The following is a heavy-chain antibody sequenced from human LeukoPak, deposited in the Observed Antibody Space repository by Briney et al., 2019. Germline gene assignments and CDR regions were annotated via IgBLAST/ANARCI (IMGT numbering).Heavy chain of an antibody. CDR1: GFTLSTYN. CDR2: VSTSSSYI. Sequence: GGSLRLSCAASGFTLSTYNMKWVRQAPRKGLEWVSSVSTSSSYIYYADSVKGRFTISRDNAKNSLYLQMNSLRAEDTAVYYCAELGITMIGGVWGKGTTVTISS. V-gene: IGHV3-21*01. J-gene: IGHJ6*04. D-gene: IGHD3-10*02. CDR3: AELGITMIGGV.